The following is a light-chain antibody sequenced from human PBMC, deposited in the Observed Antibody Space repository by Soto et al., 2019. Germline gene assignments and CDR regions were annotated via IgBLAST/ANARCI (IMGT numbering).Light chain of an antibody. CDR3: QQYGSSSWT. V-gene: IGKV3-20*01. Sequence: EILMTQSPGTLSLSPGERATLSFRASQSVSSSYLAWYQQQPGQAPRLLIYGASSRATGIPDRFSGSGSGTDFTLTISRLEPEDFAVYYCQQYGSSSWTFGQGTKVDI. J-gene: IGKJ1*01. CDR2: GAS. CDR1: QSVSSSY.